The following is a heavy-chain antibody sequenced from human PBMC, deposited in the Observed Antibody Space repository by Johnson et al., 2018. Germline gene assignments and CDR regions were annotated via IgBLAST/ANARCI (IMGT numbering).Heavy chain of an antibody. CDR1: GFTFSGSA. D-gene: IGHD5-12*01. Sequence: VQLVESGGGVVQPGRSLRLSCAAAGFTFSGSAMHWVRQASGKGLEWVGRIRSKANSYATAYAASVKGRVTISRDDSKNTAYLQMNSLKTEDTAVYYCTIPTYRGYDHYYYGMDVWGQGTTVTVSS. CDR3: TIPTYRGYDHYYYGMDV. CDR2: IRSKANSYAT. J-gene: IGHJ6*02. V-gene: IGHV3-73*01.